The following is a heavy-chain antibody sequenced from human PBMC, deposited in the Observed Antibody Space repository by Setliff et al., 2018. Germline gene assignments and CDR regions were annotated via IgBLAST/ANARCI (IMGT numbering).Heavy chain of an antibody. V-gene: IGHV3-11*04. CDR3: ARDQAGVYDY. CDR2: ITSSGDTM. Sequence: GGSLRLSCAASGFTFSDYYMSWIRQAPGKGLEWVSYITSSGDTMNYADSVKGRFTISRDNAKDSVYLQMNSLRAEDTAVYYCARDQAGVYDYWGQGTLVTVSS. CDR1: GFTFSDYY. D-gene: IGHD3-10*01. J-gene: IGHJ4*02.